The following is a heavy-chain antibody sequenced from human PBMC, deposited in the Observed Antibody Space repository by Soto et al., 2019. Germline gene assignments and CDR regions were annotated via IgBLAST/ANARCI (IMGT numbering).Heavy chain of an antibody. D-gene: IGHD3-3*01. CDR1: GFTFSSYA. J-gene: IGHJ4*02. V-gene: IGHV3-23*01. CDR3: AKPLIGGGDLRIPYYDYWSGSYLFDY. Sequence: HPGGSLRLSCAASGFTFSSYAMSWVRQAPGKGLEWVSAISGSGGSTYYADSVKGRFTISRDNSKNTLYLQMNSLRAEDTAVYYCAKPLIGGGDLRIPYYDYWSGSYLFDYWGQGTLVTVSS. CDR2: ISGSGGST.